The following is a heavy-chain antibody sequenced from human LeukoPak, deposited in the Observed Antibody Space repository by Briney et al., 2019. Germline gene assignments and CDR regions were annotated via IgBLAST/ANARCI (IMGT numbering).Heavy chain of an antibody. D-gene: IGHD2-15*01. Sequence: ASVKVSCKASGYTFTSYDIYWLRQAPGQGPEWMGWMTPNSGNTGSAQRFQGRVTMTRNTSMSSAYMELSSLRPEDTAVYYCARGSFSRWTTQSYFDYWGQGTLVTVPS. J-gene: IGHJ4*02. CDR1: GYTFTSYD. CDR2: MTPNSGNT. V-gene: IGHV1-8*01. CDR3: ARGSFSRWTTQSYFDY.